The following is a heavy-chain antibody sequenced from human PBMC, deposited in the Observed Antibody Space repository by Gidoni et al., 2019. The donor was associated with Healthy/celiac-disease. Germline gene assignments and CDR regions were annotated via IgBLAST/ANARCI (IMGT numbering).Heavy chain of an antibody. CDR3: ARGVSSWYLGRFGWFDP. CDR2: ISYDGSNK. D-gene: IGHD6-13*01. V-gene: IGHV3-30-3*01. Sequence: QVQLVESGGGVVQPGRSLRLSCAASGFTFSSYAMHWVRQAPGKGMEWVAVISYDGSNKYYADSVKGRFTISRDNSKNTLYLQMSSLRAEDTAVYYCARGVSSWYLGRFGWFDPWGQGTLVTVSS. CDR1: GFTFSSYA. J-gene: IGHJ5*02.